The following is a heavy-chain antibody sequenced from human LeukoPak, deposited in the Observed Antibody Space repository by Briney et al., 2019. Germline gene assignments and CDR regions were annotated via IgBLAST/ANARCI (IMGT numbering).Heavy chain of an antibody. J-gene: IGHJ6*02. Sequence: ASVKLSCKASGYIFTGYYFHWVRQAHGQGLERMWWINPNSGGTNYAQKFQGRVTMTRDTSISTAYMELSRLRSDDTAVYYCARPITDYDSYGMDVWGQGTTVTVSS. CDR1: GYIFTGYY. CDR2: INPNSGGT. V-gene: IGHV1-2*02. D-gene: IGHD3-3*01. CDR3: ARPITDYDSYGMDV.